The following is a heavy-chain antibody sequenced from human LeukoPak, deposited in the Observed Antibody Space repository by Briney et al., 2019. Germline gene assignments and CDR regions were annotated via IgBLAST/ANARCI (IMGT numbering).Heavy chain of an antibody. CDR3: ARDSLSSSSFFYYYYMDV. Sequence: ASVTVSCKASGYTFTSYGISWVRQAPGQGLEWMGWINPNSGGTNYAQKFQGRVTMTRDTSISTAYMELSRLRSDDTAVYYCARDSLSSSSFFYYYYMDVWGKGTTVTVSS. D-gene: IGHD6-6*01. CDR1: GYTFTSYG. V-gene: IGHV1-2*02. J-gene: IGHJ6*03. CDR2: INPNSGGT.